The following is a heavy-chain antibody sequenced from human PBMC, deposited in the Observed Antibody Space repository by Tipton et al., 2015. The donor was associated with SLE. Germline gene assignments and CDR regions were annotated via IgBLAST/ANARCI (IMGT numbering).Heavy chain of an antibody. CDR1: GASISGSTSY. CDR2: IHYSGST. J-gene: IGHJ4*02. V-gene: IGHV4-39*07. CDR3: ARGYYDMWTGYYSFDY. Sequence: TLSLTCSVSGASISGSTSYWGWIRQSPGKGLEWIGSIHYSGSTNDNPSLKSRVTISVDTSKNQFSLKLTSVSAADTADYYCARGYYDMWTGYYSFDYWGQGTLATVSS. D-gene: IGHD3-9*01.